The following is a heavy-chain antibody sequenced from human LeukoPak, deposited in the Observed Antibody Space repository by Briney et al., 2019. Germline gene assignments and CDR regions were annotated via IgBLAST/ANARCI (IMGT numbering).Heavy chain of an antibody. Sequence: PSETLSLTCTVSGGSISSGSYYWGWIRQPPGKGLEWIGSIYYSGSTYYNPSLKSRVTISVDTSKNQFSLKLSSVTAADTAVYYCARHQRPDNWFDPWGQGTLVTVSS. CDR1: GGSISSGSYY. V-gene: IGHV4-39*01. J-gene: IGHJ5*02. D-gene: IGHD6-25*01. CDR2: IYYSGST. CDR3: ARHQRPDNWFDP.